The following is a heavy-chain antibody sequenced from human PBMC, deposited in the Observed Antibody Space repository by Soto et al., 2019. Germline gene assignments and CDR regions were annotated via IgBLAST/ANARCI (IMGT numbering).Heavy chain of an antibody. D-gene: IGHD2-2*01. CDR3: ARECSSTSCTVYYYYGMDV. Sequence: PSETLSLTCTVSGGSISSGGYYWSWFRQHPGKGLEWIGYIYYSGSAYYNPSLKSRITISVDTSKYQFSLKLSSVTAADTAVYYCARECSSTSCTVYYYYGMDVGGRGTTCAVSS. CDR2: IYYSGSA. J-gene: IGHJ6*02. CDR1: GGSISSGGYY. V-gene: IGHV4-31*03.